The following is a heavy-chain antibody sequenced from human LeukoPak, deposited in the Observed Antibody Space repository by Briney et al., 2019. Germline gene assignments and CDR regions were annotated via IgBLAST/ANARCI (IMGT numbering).Heavy chain of an antibody. J-gene: IGHJ6*02. D-gene: IGHD2-2*01. V-gene: IGHV4-39*01. CDR3: ARRLYCSSTSCYYFYYYGTDV. CDR1: GGSISSSSYY. Sequence: SETLSLTCTVSGGSISSSSYYWGWIRQPPGKGLEWIGSIYYSGSTYYNPSLKSRVTISVDTSKNQFSLKLSSVTAADTAVYYCARRLYCSSTSCYYFYYYGTDVWGQGTTVTVSS. CDR2: IYYSGST.